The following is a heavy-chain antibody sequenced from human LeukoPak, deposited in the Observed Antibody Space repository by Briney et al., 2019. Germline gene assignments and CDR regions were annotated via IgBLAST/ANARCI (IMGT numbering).Heavy chain of an antibody. Sequence: SETLSLTCTVSGGSISSSSYYWGWIRQPPGKGLEWIGSIYYSGSTYYNPSLKSRVTISVDTSKNQFSLKLSSVTAADTAVYYCARDLPKYYDFWSGYYVGFDYWGQGTLVTVSS. D-gene: IGHD3-3*01. V-gene: IGHV4-39*07. CDR2: IYYSGST. J-gene: IGHJ4*02. CDR1: GGSISSSSYY. CDR3: ARDLPKYYDFWSGYYVGFDY.